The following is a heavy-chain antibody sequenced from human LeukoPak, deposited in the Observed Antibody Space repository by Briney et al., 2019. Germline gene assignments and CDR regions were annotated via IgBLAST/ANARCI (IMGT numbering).Heavy chain of an antibody. D-gene: IGHD6-19*01. J-gene: IGHJ4*02. V-gene: IGHV5-51*01. Sequence: GESLKISCKGSGYSFTSYWIGLVRQMPGKGLEWMGIIYPGDSDTRYSPSLQGQVTISADKSISTAYLQWSSLKASDTAMYCCARQAEAVAWPYFDYWGQGTLVTVSS. CDR2: IYPGDSDT. CDR3: ARQAEAVAWPYFDY. CDR1: GYSFTSYW.